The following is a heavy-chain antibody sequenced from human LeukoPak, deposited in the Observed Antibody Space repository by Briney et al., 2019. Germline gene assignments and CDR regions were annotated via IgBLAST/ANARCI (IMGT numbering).Heavy chain of an antibody. D-gene: IGHD6-19*01. Sequence: SETLSLTCTVSGYSISSGYYWGWIRQPPGKGLEWIGSIYHSGSTYYNPSLKSRVTISVDTSKNQFSLKLSSVAAADTAVYYCAREHRDLAVAGPPDYWGQGTLVTVSS. CDR3: AREHRDLAVAGPPDY. V-gene: IGHV4-38-2*02. CDR2: IYHSGST. CDR1: GYSISSGYY. J-gene: IGHJ4*02.